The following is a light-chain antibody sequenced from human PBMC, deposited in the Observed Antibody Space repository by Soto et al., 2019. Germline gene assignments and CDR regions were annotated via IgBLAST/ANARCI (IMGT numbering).Light chain of an antibody. CDR1: QSVSSSY. CDR2: DAS. Sequence: EIVLTLSPGTLSLSPGERATLSCRASQSVSSSYLAWYQQKPGQAPRVLIYDASTRATVIPPRFSGSGSGTEFTLTISSLQPDDFATYYCQHYNSYSEAFGQGTKVDIK. J-gene: IGKJ1*01. CDR3: QHYNSYSEA. V-gene: IGKV3-20*01.